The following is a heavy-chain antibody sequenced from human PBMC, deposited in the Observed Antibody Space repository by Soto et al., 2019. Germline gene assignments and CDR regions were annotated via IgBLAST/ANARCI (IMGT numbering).Heavy chain of an antibody. D-gene: IGHD2-8*01. Sequence: PSETLSLTCTVSGGSISSYYWSWIRQPPGKGLEWIGYIYYSGSTNYNPSLKSRVTISVDTSKNQFSLKLSSVTAADTAVYYCASRRCTNGVCYGPLALDYWGQGTLVTVSS. CDR3: ASRRCTNGVCYGPLALDY. CDR2: IYYSGST. V-gene: IGHV4-59*08. CDR1: GGSISSYY. J-gene: IGHJ4*02.